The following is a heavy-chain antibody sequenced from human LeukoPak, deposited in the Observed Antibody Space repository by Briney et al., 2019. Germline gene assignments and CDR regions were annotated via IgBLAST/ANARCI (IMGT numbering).Heavy chain of an antibody. D-gene: IGHD1-26*01. CDR2: ISSSSSYI. J-gene: IGHJ6*03. CDR3: ARDPYSGGYGDYYYYYMDV. V-gene: IGHV3-21*01. Sequence: GGSLRLSCTASEFPFVDYAMSWFRQAPGKGLEWVSSISSSSSYIYYADSVKGRFTISRDNAKNSLYLQMNSLRAEDTAVYYCARDPYSGGYGDYYYYYMDVWGKGTTVTISS. CDR1: EFPFVDYA.